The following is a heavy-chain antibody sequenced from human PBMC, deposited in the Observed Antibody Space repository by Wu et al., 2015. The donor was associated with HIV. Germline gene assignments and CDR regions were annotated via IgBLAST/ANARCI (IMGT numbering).Heavy chain of an antibody. Sequence: QVQLVQSGAEVKKPGASVKVSCKASGYTFTSYGISWVRQAPGQGLEWMGWINPNSGGTNYAQKFQGRVTMTRDTSINTAYMELTSLGSDDTAVYYCARDPPATYYDYVWGVIVTRVVFAVTWGQGRVVTVSS. J-gene: IGHJ4*02. CDR2: INPNSGGT. D-gene: IGHD3-16*02. V-gene: IGHV1-2*02. CDR3: ARDPPATYYDYVWGVIVTRVVFAVT. CDR1: GYTFTSYG.